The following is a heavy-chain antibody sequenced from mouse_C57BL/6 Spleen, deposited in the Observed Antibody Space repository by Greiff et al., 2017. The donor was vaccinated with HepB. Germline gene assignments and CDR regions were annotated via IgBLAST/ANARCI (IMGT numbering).Heavy chain of an antibody. CDR2: ISSGSSTI. CDR1: GFTFSDYG. Sequence: DVHLVESGGGLVKPGGSLKLSCAASGFTFSDYGMHWVRQAPEKGLEWVAYISSGSSTIYYADTVKGRFTISRDNAKNTLFLQMTSLRSEDTAMYYCARPFRNFPMDYWGQGTSVTVSS. CDR3: ARPFRNFPMDY. J-gene: IGHJ4*01. V-gene: IGHV5-17*01. D-gene: IGHD2-1*01.